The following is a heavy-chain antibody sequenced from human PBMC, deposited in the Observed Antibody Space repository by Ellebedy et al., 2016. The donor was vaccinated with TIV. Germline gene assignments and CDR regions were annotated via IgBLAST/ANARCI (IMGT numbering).Heavy chain of an antibody. D-gene: IGHD1-26*01. J-gene: IGHJ4*02. CDR1: GGSTTSYY. CDR2: MYSSGST. Sequence: MPSETLSLTCTVSGGSTTSYYWSCIRQPPGKGLEWIGYMYSSGSTHYNPSLKSRVNISVDTSKNQFSLKLSSVTAADTAVYYCASYSGTYLDYWGQGTLVTVSS. V-gene: IGHV4-59*08. CDR3: ASYSGTYLDY.